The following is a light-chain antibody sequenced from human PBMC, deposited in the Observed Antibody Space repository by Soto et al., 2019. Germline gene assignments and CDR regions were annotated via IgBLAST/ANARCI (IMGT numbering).Light chain of an antibody. CDR2: EGN. J-gene: IGLJ3*02. CDR1: SSDVGSYNL. V-gene: IGLV2-23*01. Sequence: QSALTQPASVSGSPGQSITISCTGTSSDVGSYNLVSWYQQHPGKAPKLMISEGNKRPSGVSNRFSGSKSGNTASLTISGLQADDEADYYCCSYATSSTWVFGGGTKLTVL. CDR3: CSYATSSTWV.